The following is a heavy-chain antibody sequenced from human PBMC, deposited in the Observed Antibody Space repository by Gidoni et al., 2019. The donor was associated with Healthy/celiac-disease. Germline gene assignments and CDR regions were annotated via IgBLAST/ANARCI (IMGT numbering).Heavy chain of an antibody. J-gene: IGHJ4*02. CDR1: GGTFSSYA. CDR2: IIPIFGTA. Sequence: QVQLVQSGAEVKKPGSSVKVSCKASGGTFSSYAISWVRQAPGQGLEWMGGIIPIFGTANYAQKFQGGVTITADESTSTAYMELSSLRSEDTAVYYCARGENYYYDSSGYPTYYFDYWGQGTLVTVSS. D-gene: IGHD3-22*01. V-gene: IGHV1-69*12. CDR3: ARGENYYYDSSGYPTYYFDY.